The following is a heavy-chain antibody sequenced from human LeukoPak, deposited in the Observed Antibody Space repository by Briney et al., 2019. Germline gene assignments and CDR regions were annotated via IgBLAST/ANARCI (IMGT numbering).Heavy chain of an antibody. CDR1: GFTFGSYG. V-gene: IGHV3-30*03. J-gene: IGHJ6*02. D-gene: IGHD4-17*01. Sequence: GRSLRLSCAASGFTFGSYGMHWVRQAPGKGLEWVAVISYDGSNKYYADSVKGRFTISRDNSKNTLYLQMNSLRAEDTAVYYCARGATVTTFVSSQRDYYYYHGMDVWGQGTTVTVSS. CDR3: ARGATVTTFVSSQRDYYYYHGMDV. CDR2: ISYDGSNK.